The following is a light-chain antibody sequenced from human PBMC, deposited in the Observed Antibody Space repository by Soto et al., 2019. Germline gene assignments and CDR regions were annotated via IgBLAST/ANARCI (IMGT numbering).Light chain of an antibody. J-gene: IGKJ4*01. Sequence: EIVLTQSPATLSLSPGERATLSCRASQSVSSYLAWYQQKPGQAPRLLIYDASNRATGIPARFSGSGSGTDFTLTISSLEPEDCAVYYCQQRSTWPRTFGGGTKVEIK. CDR3: QQRSTWPRT. CDR2: DAS. V-gene: IGKV3-11*01. CDR1: QSVSSY.